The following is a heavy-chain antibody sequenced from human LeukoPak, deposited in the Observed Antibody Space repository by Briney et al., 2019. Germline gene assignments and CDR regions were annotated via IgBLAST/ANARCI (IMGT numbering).Heavy chain of an antibody. CDR1: GGSISSSSYY. Sequence: SETLSLTCTVSGGSISSSSYYWGWFRQPPGKGLEWVGSIYYSGSTYYNPSLKSRVTISVDTSKNQFSLKLSSVTAADTAVYYCASVPTVVVVVAATNWGQGTLVTVSS. CDR2: IYYSGST. V-gene: IGHV4-39*07. D-gene: IGHD2-15*01. J-gene: IGHJ4*02. CDR3: ASVPTVVVVVAATN.